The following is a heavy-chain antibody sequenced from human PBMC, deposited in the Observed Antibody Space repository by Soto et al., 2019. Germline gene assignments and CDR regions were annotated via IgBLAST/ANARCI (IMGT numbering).Heavy chain of an antibody. D-gene: IGHD2-15*01. V-gene: IGHV4-39*01. J-gene: IGHJ4*02. Sequence: TLSLTCTVSHGSITSGDYFWAWIRQPPGKGLEFIGSVHSSGGTYYSPSLKSRASISIDKSKNQFSLKLTSVNAGDTAVYFCASVVVGATRQTGSDHWGQGTLVTVSS. CDR2: VHSSGGT. CDR3: ASVVVGATRQTGSDH. CDR1: HGSITSGDYF.